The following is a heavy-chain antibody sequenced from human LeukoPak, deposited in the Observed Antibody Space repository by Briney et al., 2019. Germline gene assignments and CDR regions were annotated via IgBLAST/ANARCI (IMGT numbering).Heavy chain of an antibody. CDR1: GGSISSSNW. D-gene: IGHD1-1*01. J-gene: IGHJ4*02. CDR3: ARDLYNNDPALDC. V-gene: IGHV4-4*02. Sequence: SETLSLTCGVSGGSISSSNWWTWVRQPPGKGLEWIGQIYHSGITDYNPSLKSRVTISVDKSKNQFSLKLSSVTAADTAMYYCARDLYNNDPALDCWGQGTLVTVSS. CDR2: IYHSGIT.